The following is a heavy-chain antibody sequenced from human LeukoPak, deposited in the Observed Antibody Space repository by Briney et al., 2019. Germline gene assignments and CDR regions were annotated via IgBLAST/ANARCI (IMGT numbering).Heavy chain of an antibody. J-gene: IGHJ4*02. Sequence: GASVKVSCKASGYTFTGYYMHWVRQAPGQGLEWMGWINPNSGGTNYAQKFQGRVTMTRDTSINTAYMDLNRLRSDDTAVYYCARSNEGPYYFDFWGQETLVTVSS. CDR2: INPNSGGT. CDR3: ARSNEGPYYFDF. V-gene: IGHV1-2*02. CDR1: GYTFTGYY.